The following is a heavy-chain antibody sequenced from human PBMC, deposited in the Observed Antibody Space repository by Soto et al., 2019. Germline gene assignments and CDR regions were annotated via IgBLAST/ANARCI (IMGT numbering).Heavy chain of an antibody. Sequence: QVQLVESGGGVVQPGRSLRLSCAASGFTFSNFGMHWVRQAPGKGLEWVAAISADGSDKYLSGSVKGRFTISRDNSKNTLFLQMNSLRLEDTAVYYCVKGSAVACQELDYWGQGTLVMVSS. V-gene: IGHV3-30*18. D-gene: IGHD3-3*01. CDR3: VKGSAVACQELDY. CDR2: ISADGSDK. CDR1: GFTFSNFG. J-gene: IGHJ4*02.